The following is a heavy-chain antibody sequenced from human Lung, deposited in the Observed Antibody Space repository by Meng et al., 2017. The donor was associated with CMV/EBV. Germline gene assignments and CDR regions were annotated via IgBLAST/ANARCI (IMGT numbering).Heavy chain of an antibody. CDR2: INQDGNEE. CDR1: GFTFSSYW. J-gene: IGHJ6*02. V-gene: IGHV3-7*01. Sequence: GESLKISCAASGFTFSSYWMSWVRQAPGKGLEWVANINQDGNEEYYVDSLKGRFTISRDNAKNSLYLQMTSLRAEDTAVYYCARDGTLPPYYYYYGMDVWGQGXTVTVSS. D-gene: IGHD2-15*01. CDR3: ARDGTLPPYYYYYGMDV.